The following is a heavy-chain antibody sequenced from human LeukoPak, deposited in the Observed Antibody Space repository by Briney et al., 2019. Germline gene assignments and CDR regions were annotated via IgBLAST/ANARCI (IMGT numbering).Heavy chain of an antibody. CDR1: GGSISSGGYY. D-gene: IGHD6-13*01. V-gene: IGHV4-31*03. J-gene: IGHJ5*02. Sequence: SQTLSLTCTVSGGSISSGGYYWSWIRQHPGKGLEWIGYIYYSGSTYYNPSLKSRVTISVDTSKNQFSLKLSSVTAADTAVYYCARVSPSMPIAAAVESWFDPWGQGTLVTVSS. CDR2: IYYSGST. CDR3: ARVSPSMPIAAAVESWFDP.